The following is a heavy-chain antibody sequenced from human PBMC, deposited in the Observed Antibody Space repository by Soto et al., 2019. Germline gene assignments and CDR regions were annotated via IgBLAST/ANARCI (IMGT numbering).Heavy chain of an antibody. CDR3: ARIYVDTAMFFDY. CDR2: IFYSGST. CDR1: GGSISSSSYY. Sequence: SETLSLTCTVSGGSISSSSYYWGWIRQPPGKGLEWIGSIFYSGSTYYNPSLKSRVTISVDTSKNQFSLKLSSVTAADTAVYYCARIYVDTAMFFDYWGQGTLVTVSS. J-gene: IGHJ4*02. V-gene: IGHV4-39*01. D-gene: IGHD5-18*01.